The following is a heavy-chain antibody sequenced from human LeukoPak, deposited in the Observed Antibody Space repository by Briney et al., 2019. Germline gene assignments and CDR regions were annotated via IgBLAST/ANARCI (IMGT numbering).Heavy chain of an antibody. CDR3: ARQRLVVVPAATSGFDP. V-gene: IGHV4-39*01. Sequence: PSETLSLTCTVSGGSISSSSYYWGWIRQPPGKGLEWIGSIYYSGSTYYNPSLKSRVTISVDTSKNQFSLKLSSVTAADTAVYYCARQRLVVVPAATSGFDPWGQGTLVTVSS. CDR1: GGSISSSSYY. J-gene: IGHJ5*02. D-gene: IGHD2-2*01. CDR2: IYYSGST.